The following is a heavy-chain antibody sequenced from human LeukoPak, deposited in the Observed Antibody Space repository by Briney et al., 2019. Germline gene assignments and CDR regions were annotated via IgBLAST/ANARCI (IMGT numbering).Heavy chain of an antibody. CDR3: ARVVAAIPVYDFWSGYPYYFDY. Sequence: PSETLSLTCTVSGGSISSSSYYWGWIRQPPGKGLEWIGSIYYSGSTNYNPSLKSRVTISVDTSKNQFSLKLSSVTAADTAVYYCARVVAAIPVYDFWSGYPYYFDYWGQGTLVTVSS. J-gene: IGHJ4*02. V-gene: IGHV4-39*07. CDR2: IYYSGST. CDR1: GGSISSSSYY. D-gene: IGHD3-3*01.